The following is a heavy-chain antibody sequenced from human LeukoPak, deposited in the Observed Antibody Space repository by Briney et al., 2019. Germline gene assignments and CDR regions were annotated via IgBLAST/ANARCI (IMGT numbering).Heavy chain of an antibody. CDR3: AKEDGDYGGGYYYYGMDV. J-gene: IGHJ6*02. D-gene: IGHD4-17*01. V-gene: IGHV3-23*01. CDR1: GFTFSNYA. Sequence: PGGSLRLSCAAPGFTFSNYAMSWVRQAPGKGLEWVSAISGSGGSTYYADSVKGRFTISRDNSKNTLYLQMNSLRAADTALYYCAKEDGDYGGGYYYYGMDVWGQGTTVTVSS. CDR2: ISGSGGST.